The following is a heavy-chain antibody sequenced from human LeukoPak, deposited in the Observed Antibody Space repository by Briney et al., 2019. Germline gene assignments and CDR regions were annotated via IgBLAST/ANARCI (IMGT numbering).Heavy chain of an antibody. D-gene: IGHD2-2*02. J-gene: IGHJ3*01. Sequence: PGGSLRLSCAASGFTFSDYYMSWIRQAPGKGLEWVSYISSSGSTIYYADSVKGRFTISRDNAKNSLYLQMNSLRAEDTAMYFCVRDAARGPYTAFDLWGQGTMVTVSS. CDR2: ISSSGSTI. CDR1: GFTFSDYY. V-gene: IGHV3-11*01. CDR3: VRDAARGPYTAFDL.